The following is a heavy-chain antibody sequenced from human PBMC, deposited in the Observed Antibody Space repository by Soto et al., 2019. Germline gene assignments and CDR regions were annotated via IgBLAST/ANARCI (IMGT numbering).Heavy chain of an antibody. CDR2: IIHGGST. CDR3: ARRKRYYDSSGYYGY. V-gene: IGHV4-34*12. D-gene: IGHD3-22*01. J-gene: IGHJ4*02. CDR1: GGSFSGYY. Sequence: QVQLQQWGAGLLKPSETLSLTCAVYGGSFSGYYWSWIRQPPGKGLEWIGEIIHGGSTNYNPSLKGRVPIPVDTSKNQFPLKLSSVTAADTAVYYCARRKRYYDSSGYYGYWGQGTLVTVSS.